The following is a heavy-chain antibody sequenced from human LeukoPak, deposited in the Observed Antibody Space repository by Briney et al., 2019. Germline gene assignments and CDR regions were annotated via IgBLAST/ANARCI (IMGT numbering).Heavy chain of an antibody. D-gene: IGHD2-8*01. CDR1: GFTLSSYS. V-gene: IGHV3-21*01. CDR3: AKDRSAPHMLWNAFDI. CDR2: ISTSSSYI. Sequence: PGGSLRLSCAASGFTLSSYSMNWVRQAPGKGLEWVSSISTSSSYIYYAHSVKGRFTISRDNAKNSLYLQMNSLRAEDTAMYYCAKDRSAPHMLWNAFDIRGQGTMVTVSS. J-gene: IGHJ3*02.